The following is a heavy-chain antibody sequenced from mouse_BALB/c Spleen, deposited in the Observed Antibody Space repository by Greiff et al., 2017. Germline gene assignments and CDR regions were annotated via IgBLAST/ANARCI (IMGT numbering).Heavy chain of an antibody. V-gene: IGHV1S22*01. Sequence: LQQPGSELVRPGASVKLSCKASGYTFTSYWMHWVKQRHGQGLEWIGNIYPGSGSTNYDEKFKSKGTLTVDTSSSTAYMHLSSLTSEDSAVYYCTRSPYYGSSYVSMDYWGQGTSVTVSS. D-gene: IGHD1-1*01. J-gene: IGHJ4*01. CDR1: GYTFTSYW. CDR2: IYPGSGST. CDR3: TRSPYYGSSYVSMDY.